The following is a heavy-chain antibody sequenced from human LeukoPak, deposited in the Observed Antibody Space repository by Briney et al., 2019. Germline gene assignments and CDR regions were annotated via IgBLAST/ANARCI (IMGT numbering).Heavy chain of an antibody. V-gene: IGHV3-15*01. Sequence: SGGSLRLSCAASGFTFSNAWMSWVRQAPGKGLEWVGRIKSKTDGGTTDYAAPVKGRFTISRDNSKNTLYLQMNSLRAEDTAVYYCAKVPSFMLVATMFWFDPWGQGTLVTVSS. J-gene: IGHJ5*02. CDR3: AKVPSFMLVATMFWFDP. CDR1: GFTFSNAW. D-gene: IGHD5-12*01. CDR2: IKSKTDGGTT.